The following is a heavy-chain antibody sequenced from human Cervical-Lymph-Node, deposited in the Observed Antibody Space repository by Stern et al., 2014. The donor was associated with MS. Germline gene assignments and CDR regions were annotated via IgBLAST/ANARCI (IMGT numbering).Heavy chain of an antibody. CDR2: ISSGGSYI. CDR3: ARGRGGNYRYYFDY. J-gene: IGHJ4*02. Sequence: EVQLVESGCGLVKPGGSLRPSCAAPGFTFRSSSMNWVRQAPWQGLELVASISSGGSYIYYADSLKGRFTISRDNAKNSLYLQMNSLRAEDTAVYYCARGRGGNYRYYFDYWGQGTLVTVSS. CDR1: GFTFRSSS. V-gene: IGHV3-21*01. D-gene: IGHD4-23*01.